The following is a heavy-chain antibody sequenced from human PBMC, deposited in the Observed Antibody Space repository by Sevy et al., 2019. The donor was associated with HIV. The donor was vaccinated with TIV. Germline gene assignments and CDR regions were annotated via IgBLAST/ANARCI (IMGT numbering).Heavy chain of an antibody. V-gene: IGHV3-21*01. Sequence: GGSLRLSCAASGFTFSSYRMNWVRQAPGKGLEWVSSISSSSSYIYYADSVKGRFTISIDNAKNSLYLQMNSLRAEDTAVYYCARVGYCSSTSCPLYTGDWDYWGQGTLVTVSS. CDR1: GFTFSSYR. J-gene: IGHJ4*02. D-gene: IGHD2-2*01. CDR2: ISSSSSYI. CDR3: ARVGYCSSTSCPLYTGDWDY.